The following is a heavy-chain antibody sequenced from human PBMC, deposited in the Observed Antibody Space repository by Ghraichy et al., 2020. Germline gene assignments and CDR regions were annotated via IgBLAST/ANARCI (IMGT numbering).Heavy chain of an antibody. D-gene: IGHD4-23*01. CDR2: IYYSGST. CDR1: GGSISSYY. V-gene: IGHV4-59*01. Sequence: SETLSLTCTVSGGSISSYYWSWIRQPPGKGLEWIGYIYYSGSTNYNPSLKSRVTISVDTSKNQFSLKLSSVTAADTAVYYCARSRVVTPEDAFDIWGQGTMVTVSS. J-gene: IGHJ3*02. CDR3: ARSRVVTPEDAFDI.